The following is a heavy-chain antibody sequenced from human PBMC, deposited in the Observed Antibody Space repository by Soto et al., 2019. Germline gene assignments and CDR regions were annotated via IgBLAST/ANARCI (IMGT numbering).Heavy chain of an antibody. D-gene: IGHD3-22*01. V-gene: IGHV3-30*18. CDR2: ISSRGSDQ. CDR3: AKEVRYYYDSLGVDAFDI. CDR1: GFTFSSYG. J-gene: IGHJ3*02. Sequence: QVQLVESGGGVVQPGRSLRLSCAASGFTFSSYGMHWVRQAPGKGLEWVAVISSRGSDQYYADSVKGRYTISRENSKNTVQLQINSLRAEDTAVYYCAKEVRYYYDSLGVDAFDILGQGTVVTVSS.